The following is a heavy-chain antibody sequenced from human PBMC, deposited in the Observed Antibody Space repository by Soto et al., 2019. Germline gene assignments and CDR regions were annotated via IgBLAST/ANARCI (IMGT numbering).Heavy chain of an antibody. CDR1: GGTFSSYA. D-gene: IGHD3-22*01. Sequence: QVQLVQSGAEVKKPGSSVKVSCKASGGTFSSYAISWVRQAPGQGLEWMGGIIPIFGTANYAQKFQGRVTITADESTSTDYMELSSLRSEDTAVYYCATKLQRITMIVVVIKDYYYGMDVWGQGTTVTVSS. CDR3: ATKLQRITMIVVVIKDYYYGMDV. J-gene: IGHJ6*02. V-gene: IGHV1-69*01. CDR2: IIPIFGTA.